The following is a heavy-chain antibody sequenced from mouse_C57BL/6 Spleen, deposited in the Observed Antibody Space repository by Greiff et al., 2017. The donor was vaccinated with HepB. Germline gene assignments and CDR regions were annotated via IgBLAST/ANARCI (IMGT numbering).Heavy chain of an antibody. V-gene: IGHV6-3*01. CDR3: TGHQLGRGFAY. Sequence: EVKVEESGGGLVQPGGSMKLSCVASGFTFSNYWMNWVRQSPEKGLEWVAQIRLKSDNYATHYAESVKGRFTISRDDSKSSVYLQMNNLRAEDTGIYYCTGHQLGRGFAYWGQGTLVTVSA. CDR2: IRLKSDNYAT. D-gene: IGHD4-1*02. CDR1: GFTFSNYW. J-gene: IGHJ3*01.